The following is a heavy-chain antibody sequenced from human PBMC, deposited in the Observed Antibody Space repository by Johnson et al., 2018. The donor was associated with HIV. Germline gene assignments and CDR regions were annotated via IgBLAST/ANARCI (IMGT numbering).Heavy chain of an antibody. CDR1: GFTFSSYA. CDR2: ISYDGSNK. Sequence: QVQLVESGGGVVQPGRSLRLSCAASGFTFSSYAMHWVRQAPGKGLEWVAVISYDGSNKYYADSVKGRFTISRDNSKNTLYLQMNSLSAEDTAVYYCARGEEMETILIWGQGTMVTVSS. V-gene: IGHV3-30-3*01. D-gene: IGHD5-24*01. CDR3: ARGEEMETILI. J-gene: IGHJ3*02.